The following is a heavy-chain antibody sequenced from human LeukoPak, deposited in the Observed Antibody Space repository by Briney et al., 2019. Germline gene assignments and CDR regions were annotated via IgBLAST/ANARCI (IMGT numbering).Heavy chain of an antibody. Sequence: LSLTCTVSCGSISSYYWSWIRQPPGKGLEWVSGISWNSGSIGYADSVKGRFTISRDNAKNSLYLQMNSLRAEDTALYYCAKDGTYYYDSSGYWGYFDYWGQGTLVTVSS. CDR1: CGSISSYY. CDR2: ISWNSGSI. CDR3: AKDGTYYYDSSGYWGYFDY. D-gene: IGHD3-22*01. V-gene: IGHV3-9*01. J-gene: IGHJ4*02.